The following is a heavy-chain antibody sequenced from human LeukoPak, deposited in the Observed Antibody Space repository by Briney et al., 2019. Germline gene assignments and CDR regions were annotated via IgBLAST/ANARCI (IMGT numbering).Heavy chain of an antibody. J-gene: IGHJ4*02. CDR3: ARGRGYRDYFDY. V-gene: IGHV1-3*01. CDR2: INAGNGNT. Sequence: KVSCKASGYTFTSYAMHWVRQAPGQRLEWMGWINAGNGNTKYSQKFQGRVTITRDTSASTAYMELSSLRSEDPAVYYCARGRGYRDYFDYWGQGTLVTVSS. CDR1: GYTFTSYA. D-gene: IGHD5-24*01.